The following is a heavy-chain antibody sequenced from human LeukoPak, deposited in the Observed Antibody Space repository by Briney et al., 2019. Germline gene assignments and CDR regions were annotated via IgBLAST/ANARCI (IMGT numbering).Heavy chain of an antibody. J-gene: IGHJ6*03. Sequence: PSETLSLTCTVSGGSISSYYWSWIRQPPGKGLEWIGYIYYSGSTNYNPSLKSRVTISVDTSKNQFSLKLSSVTAADTAVYYCARDGGVTTSDYYYYYMDVWGKGTTVTVSS. D-gene: IGHD4-17*01. CDR2: IYYSGST. CDR3: ARDGGVTTSDYYYYYMDV. CDR1: GGSISSYY. V-gene: IGHV4-59*01.